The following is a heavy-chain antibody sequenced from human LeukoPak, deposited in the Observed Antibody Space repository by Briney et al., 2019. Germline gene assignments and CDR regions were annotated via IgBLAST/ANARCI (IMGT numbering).Heavy chain of an antibody. D-gene: IGHD6-19*01. CDR3: ARDRQWLVDH. Sequence: ASVKVSCKASGYTFTGLYVHWVRQAPEQGLEWMGWINPNSGGTRLAQKFQGRVTMTRDTSITTAYMELTWLKSDDTAVYYCARDRQWLVDHWGQGTLVTVSS. CDR2: INPNSGGT. CDR1: GYTFTGLY. J-gene: IGHJ5*02. V-gene: IGHV1-2*02.